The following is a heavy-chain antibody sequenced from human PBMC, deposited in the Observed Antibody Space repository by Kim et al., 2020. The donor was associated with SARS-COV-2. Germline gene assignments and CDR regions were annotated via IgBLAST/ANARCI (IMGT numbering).Heavy chain of an antibody. CDR3: ARGDVPYYYGSGSSAFDI. Sequence: GGSLRLSCAASGFTVSSNYMSWVRQAPGKGLEWVSGIYSDGSTYYAESVKCRFTISIDNSKNTLYLQKNSLRAEDTAVYYCARGDVPYYYGSGSSAFDIWGHEAMVTVSS. V-gene: IGHV3-66*01. CDR2: IYSDGST. CDR1: GFTVSSNY. J-gene: IGHJ3*02. D-gene: IGHD3-10*01.